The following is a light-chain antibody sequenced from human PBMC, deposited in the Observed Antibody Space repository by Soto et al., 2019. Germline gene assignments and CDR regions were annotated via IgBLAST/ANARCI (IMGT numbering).Light chain of an antibody. CDR2: GAS. Sequence: ETVMTQSPATLSVSPGERATLSCRASQSVNSNLAWYQQKLGQAPRVLIFGASTRATGIPARFSGSGSGTEFSLTINSLQSEDFAVYYCQEHNTWPWTFGQGTKVEIK. CDR1: QSVNSN. V-gene: IGKV3-15*01. CDR3: QEHNTWPWT. J-gene: IGKJ1*01.